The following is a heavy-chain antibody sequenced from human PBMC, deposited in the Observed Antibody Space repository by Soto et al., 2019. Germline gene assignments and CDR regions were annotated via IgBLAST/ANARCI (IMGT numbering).Heavy chain of an antibody. CDR1: GGSFSGYY. CDR3: AKAHDYYYMDV. CDR2: IKHSGST. J-gene: IGHJ6*03. Sequence: QVQLQQWGAGLLKPSETLSLTCAVYGGSFSGYYWSWIRQPPGKGLEWIGEIKHSGSTNYNPSLKSRVTISVDTSNNHFSLKLSSVTAPDTAVYYCAKAHDYYYMDVWGKGTTVTVSS. V-gene: IGHV4-34*01.